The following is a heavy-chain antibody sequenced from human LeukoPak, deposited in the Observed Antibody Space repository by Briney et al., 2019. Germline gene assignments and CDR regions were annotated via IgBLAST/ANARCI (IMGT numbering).Heavy chain of an antibody. CDR2: ISYDGSNK. J-gene: IGHJ4*02. CDR1: GFTFSSYA. Sequence: GGSPRLSCAASGFTFSSYAMHWVRQAPGKGLEWVAVISYDGSNKYYADSVKGRFTISRDNSKNTLYLQMNSLRAEDTAVYYCARAQTMGIAAAGTWWVYWGQGTLVTVSS. V-gene: IGHV3-30*04. CDR3: ARAQTMGIAAAGTWWVY. D-gene: IGHD6-13*01.